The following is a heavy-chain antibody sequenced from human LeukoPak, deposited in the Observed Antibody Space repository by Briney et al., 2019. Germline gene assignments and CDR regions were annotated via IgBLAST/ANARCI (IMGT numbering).Heavy chain of an antibody. D-gene: IGHD4-23*01. J-gene: IGHJ4*02. CDR3: ARDLVGGNEGY. Sequence: SLRLSCAASGFTFDDYAMHWVRQAPGKGLEWVSGISWNSGSIGYADSVKGRFTISRDNAKNSLYLQMNSLRAEDTAVYYCARDLVGGNEGYWGQGTLVTVSS. CDR1: GFTFDDYA. CDR2: ISWNSGSI. V-gene: IGHV3-9*01.